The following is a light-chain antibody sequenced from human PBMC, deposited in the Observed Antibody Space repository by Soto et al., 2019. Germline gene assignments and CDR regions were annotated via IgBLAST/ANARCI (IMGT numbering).Light chain of an antibody. Sequence: EIVWPQSPGTLSVSPGDRSSLSCMASQSVSSYLAWYQQKPGQAPRLLIYGASSRATGIPDRFSGSGSGTDFTLTISRLEPEDYAVYYCQQYGRSPPTFGQGTKVAIK. J-gene: IGKJ1*01. CDR1: QSVSSY. CDR2: GAS. V-gene: IGKV3-20*01. CDR3: QQYGRSPPT.